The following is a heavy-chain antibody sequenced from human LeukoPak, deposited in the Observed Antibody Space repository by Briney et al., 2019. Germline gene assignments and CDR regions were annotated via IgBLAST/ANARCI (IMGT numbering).Heavy chain of an antibody. Sequence: PSETLSLTCAVYGGSFSGYYWSWIRQPPGKGLEWIGEINHSGSTNYNPSLKSRVTISVDTSKNQFSLKLSSVTAADTAVYYCARGVVVVAAGLNYYYYYMDVWGKGTTVTVSS. V-gene: IGHV4-34*01. D-gene: IGHD2-15*01. J-gene: IGHJ6*03. CDR2: INHSGST. CDR3: ARGVVVVAAGLNYYYYYMDV. CDR1: GGSFSGYY.